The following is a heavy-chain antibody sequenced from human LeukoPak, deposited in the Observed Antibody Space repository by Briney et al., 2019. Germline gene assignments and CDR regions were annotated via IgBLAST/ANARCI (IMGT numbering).Heavy chain of an antibody. J-gene: IGHJ4*02. V-gene: IGHV4-59*01. D-gene: IGHD6-6*01. Sequence: SETLSLTCTVSGGSISSYYWSWIRQPPGKGLEWIGYIYYSGSTNYNPSLKSRVTMLVDTSKNQFSLKLPSVTAADTAVYYCARDSRRYSTSYGFDYWGQGTLVTVSS. CDR1: GGSISSYY. CDR3: ARDSRRYSTSYGFDY. CDR2: IYYSGST.